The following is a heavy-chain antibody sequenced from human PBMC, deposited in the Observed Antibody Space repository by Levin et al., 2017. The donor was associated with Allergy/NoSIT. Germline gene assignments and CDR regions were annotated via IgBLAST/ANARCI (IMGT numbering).Heavy chain of an antibody. CDR1: GFTVSSNY. Sequence: PGGSLRLSCAASGFTVSSNYMSWVRQAPGKGLEWVSVIYSGGSTYYADSVKGRFTISRDNSKNTLYLQMNSLRAEDTAVYYCARGRRRRYSSSWYNSYFDYWGQGTLVTVSS. J-gene: IGHJ4*02. CDR3: ARGRRRRYSSSWYNSYFDY. CDR2: IYSGGST. D-gene: IGHD6-13*01. V-gene: IGHV3-53*01.